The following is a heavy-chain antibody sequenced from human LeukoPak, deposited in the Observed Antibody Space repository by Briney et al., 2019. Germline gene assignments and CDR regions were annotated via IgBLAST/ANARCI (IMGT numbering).Heavy chain of an antibody. CDR2: IYYSGST. V-gene: IGHV4-39*01. J-gene: IGHJ5*02. CDR1: GGSISSTIYY. Sequence: SETLSLTCTVSGGSISSTIYYWGWIRQPPGEGLEWIGSIYYSGSTYYNPSLKSRVTISVDTSKNQFSLKLSSVTAADTAVYYCARQRGYCSGGSCYGRWFDPWGQGTLVTVSS. D-gene: IGHD2-15*01. CDR3: ARQRGYCSGGSCYGRWFDP.